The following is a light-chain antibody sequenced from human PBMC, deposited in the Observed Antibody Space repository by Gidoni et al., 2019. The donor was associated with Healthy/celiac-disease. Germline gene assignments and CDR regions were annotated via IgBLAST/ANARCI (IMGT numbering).Light chain of an antibody. CDR2: QDS. CDR3: QAWDSSTVV. V-gene: IGLV3-1*01. CDR1: KLGDKY. J-gene: IGLJ2*01. Sequence: SYELTQPPSVSVCPGQTASITCSGDKLGDKYACWYQQKPGQSPVLVIYQDSKLPSGIPERFSGSNSGKTATLTISGTQAMDEADYYCQAWDSSTVVFGGGTKLTVL.